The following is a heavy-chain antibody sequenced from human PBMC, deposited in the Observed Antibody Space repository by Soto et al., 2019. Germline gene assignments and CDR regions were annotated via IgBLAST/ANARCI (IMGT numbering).Heavy chain of an antibody. CDR3: AISASIGYCSSTSCYGGAGDYYYYGMDV. J-gene: IGHJ6*02. V-gene: IGHV5-51*01. D-gene: IGHD2-2*01. Sequence: PGESLKISCKGSGYSFTSYWIGWVRQMPGKSLEWMGIIYPGDSDTRYSPSFQGQVTISADKSISTAYLQWSSLKASDTAMYYCAISASIGYCSSTSCYGGAGDYYYYGMDVWGQGTTVTVSS. CDR1: GYSFTSYW. CDR2: IYPGDSDT.